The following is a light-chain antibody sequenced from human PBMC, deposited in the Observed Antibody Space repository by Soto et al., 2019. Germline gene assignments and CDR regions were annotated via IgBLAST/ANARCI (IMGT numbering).Light chain of an antibody. CDR1: QSISSY. CDR3: RPIYGSPPIT. Sequence: DIQMTLSHHSPSASVGDRVTITCRASQSISSYLNWSQQKPGKAPKLLIYAASSLQSGVPSRFSGSGSGTDFTLTISCLQPEDFATCYCRPIYGSPPITFGPVTRVDIK. CDR2: AAS. J-gene: IGKJ3*01. V-gene: IGKV1-39*01.